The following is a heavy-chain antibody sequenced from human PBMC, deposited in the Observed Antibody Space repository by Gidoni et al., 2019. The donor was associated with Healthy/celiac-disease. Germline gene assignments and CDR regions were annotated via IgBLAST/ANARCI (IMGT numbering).Heavy chain of an antibody. Sequence: EVQLVESGGGLVQPGRSLRLSCAASGFTFDDYAMHWVRQAPGKGLEWVSGISWNSGSIGYADSVKGRFTIARDNAKNSLYLQMNSLRAEDTALYYCAKDAGLGALFLGGGGLDYWGQGTLVTVSS. D-gene: IGHD3-3*01. V-gene: IGHV3-9*01. CDR2: ISWNSGSI. J-gene: IGHJ4*02. CDR1: GFTFDDYA. CDR3: AKDAGLGALFLGGGGLDY.